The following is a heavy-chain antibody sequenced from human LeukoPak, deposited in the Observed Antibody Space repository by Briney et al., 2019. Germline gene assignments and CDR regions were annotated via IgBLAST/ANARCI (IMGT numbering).Heavy chain of an antibody. CDR3: ARGQHCSSTSCSFFDY. CDR2: INHSGST. Sequence: SSETLSLTCAVYGGSFSGYYWSWIRQPPGKGLEWIGEINHSGSTNYNPSLKSRVTISVDTSKNQFSLKLSSVTAADTAVYYCARGQHCSSTSCSFFDYWGQGTLVTVSS. J-gene: IGHJ4*02. D-gene: IGHD2-2*01. V-gene: IGHV4-34*01. CDR1: GGSFSGYY.